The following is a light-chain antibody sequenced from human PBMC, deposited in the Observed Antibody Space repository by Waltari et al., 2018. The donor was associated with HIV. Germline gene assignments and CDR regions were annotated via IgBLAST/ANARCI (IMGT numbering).Light chain of an antibody. Sequence: QSVLTQPPSASGTPGQRVTIPCSGSSSNIGSNYVYWYQQLPGTAPKLLLYRNNQRPSGVPDRFSGSKSGSSASLAITGLQAEDEAHYYCQSFDSSLTTSGVIFGGGTKLTVL. CDR3: QSFDSSLTTSGVI. J-gene: IGLJ2*01. CDR1: SSNIGSNY. CDR2: RNN. V-gene: IGLV1-47*01.